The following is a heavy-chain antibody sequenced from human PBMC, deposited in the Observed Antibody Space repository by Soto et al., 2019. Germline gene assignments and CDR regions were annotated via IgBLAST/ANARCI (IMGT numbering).Heavy chain of an antibody. CDR2: ISGSGGST. Sequence: GGSLRLSCAASGFTCSSYAMSWVRQAPGKGLEWVSAISGSGGSTYYADSVKGRFTISRDNSKNTLYLQMNSLRAEDTAVYYCAKDIGYIVVVPAANDYWGQGTLVTSPQ. CDR3: AKDIGYIVVVPAANDY. J-gene: IGHJ4*02. D-gene: IGHD2-2*01. CDR1: GFTCSSYA. V-gene: IGHV3-23*01.